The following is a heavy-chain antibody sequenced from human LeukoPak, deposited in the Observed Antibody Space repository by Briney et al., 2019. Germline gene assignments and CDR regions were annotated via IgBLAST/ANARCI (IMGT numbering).Heavy chain of an antibody. Sequence: GGSLRLSCAASGFTFSSYSMNWVRQAPGKGLEWVSAISGSGGSTYYADSVKGRFTISRDNSKNTLYLQMNSLRAEDTAVYYCAKGGSSSSGLGFCDYWGQGTLVTVSS. D-gene: IGHD6-6*01. J-gene: IGHJ4*02. CDR1: GFTFSSYS. CDR2: ISGSGGST. V-gene: IGHV3-23*01. CDR3: AKGGSSSSGLGFCDY.